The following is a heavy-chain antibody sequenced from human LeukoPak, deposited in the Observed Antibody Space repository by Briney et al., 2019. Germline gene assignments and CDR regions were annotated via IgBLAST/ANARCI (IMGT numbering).Heavy chain of an antibody. D-gene: IGHD1-1*01. CDR3: ARAPRVGRLERRDYYYYMDV. CDR2: ISSSSSTI. Sequence: PGGSLRLSCAASGFTFSSYSMNWVRQAPGKGLEWVSYISSSSSTIYYADSVKGRFTISRDNAKNSLYLQMNSLRAEDTAVYYCARAPRVGRLERRDYYYYMDVWGKGTTVTVSS. CDR1: GFTFSSYS. V-gene: IGHV3-48*01. J-gene: IGHJ6*03.